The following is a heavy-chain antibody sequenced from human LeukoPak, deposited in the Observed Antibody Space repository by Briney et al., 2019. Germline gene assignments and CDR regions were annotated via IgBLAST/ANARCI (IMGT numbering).Heavy chain of an antibody. CDR3: AREALGYYDSSGYSYYFDY. D-gene: IGHD3-22*01. V-gene: IGHV1-69*13. CDR1: GGTFSSCA. J-gene: IGHJ4*02. Sequence: ASVKVSCKASGGTFSSCAISWVRQAPGQGLEWMGGIIPIFGTANYAQKFQGRVTITADESTSTAYMELSSLRSEDTAVYYCAREALGYYDSSGYSYYFDYWGQGTLVTVSS. CDR2: IIPIFGTA.